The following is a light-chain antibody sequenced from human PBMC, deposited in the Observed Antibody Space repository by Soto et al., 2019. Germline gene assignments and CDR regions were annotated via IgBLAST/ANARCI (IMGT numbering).Light chain of an antibody. CDR3: QQYDNLPQYT. J-gene: IGKJ2*01. V-gene: IGKV1-9*01. CDR2: AAS. Sequence: DTQLTQSPSFLSASVGDRVSITCRASQDVSRSVGWYQQKPGKAPKLLISAASTLHSGVPSRFSGSGSGTDFTLTISSLQPEDFATYYCQQYDNLPQYTFGQGTKLEIK. CDR1: QDVSRS.